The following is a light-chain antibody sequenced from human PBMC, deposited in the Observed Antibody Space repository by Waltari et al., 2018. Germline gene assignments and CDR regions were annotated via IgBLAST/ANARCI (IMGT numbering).Light chain of an antibody. J-gene: IGKJ2*01. CDR2: WAS. Sequence: DIVMTQSPDSLAVSLGERATINCKSSQSVLYSSNNKNYLAWYQQKPGQPPKLLIYWASTRESGVPDRFSGSGSETDFTLTVSSLQAEDVAVYYGQQYYSTPTFGQGTKLEIK. CDR1: QSVLYSSNNKNY. V-gene: IGKV4-1*01. CDR3: QQYYSTPT.